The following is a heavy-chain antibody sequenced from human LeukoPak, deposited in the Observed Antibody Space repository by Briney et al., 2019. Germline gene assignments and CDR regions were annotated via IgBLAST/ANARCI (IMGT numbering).Heavy chain of an antibody. CDR2: IYRGGST. Sequence: GGSLRLSCAASGFTFSSYAMSWVRQALGKGLEWVSVIYRGGSTYYADSVKGRFTISRHNSRDTMYLQMNSLRTEDTAVYYCARTLRGGKFDYWGQGTLVTVSS. CDR3: ARTLRGGKFDY. CDR1: GFTFSSYA. J-gene: IGHJ4*02. V-gene: IGHV3-53*04. D-gene: IGHD4-23*01.